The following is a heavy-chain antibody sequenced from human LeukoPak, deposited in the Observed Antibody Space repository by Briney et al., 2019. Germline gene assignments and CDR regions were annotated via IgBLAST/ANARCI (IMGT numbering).Heavy chain of an antibody. CDR2: INHCGGT. V-gene: IGHV4-34*01. CDR3: ERGASGQQLVQVY. Sequence: SETLSLTCAVYGGSFNGYYWTWIRQPPGKGLEWIGEINHCGGTDYNPSLKSRVTISIDTSKNQFSLRLTSVTAADTAVYYCERGASGQQLVQVYSGQGTLVTVSS. D-gene: IGHD6-13*01. J-gene: IGHJ4*02. CDR1: GGSFNGYY.